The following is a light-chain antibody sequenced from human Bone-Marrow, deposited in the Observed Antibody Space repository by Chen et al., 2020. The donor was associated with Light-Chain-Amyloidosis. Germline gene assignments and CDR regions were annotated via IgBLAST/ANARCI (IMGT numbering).Light chain of an antibody. V-gene: IGLV2-14*03. CDR1: SNDVGVYNY. J-gene: IGLJ3*02. CDR2: DVS. Sequence: QSALTQPASVSGSPGQSITISCTGTSNDVGVYNYVSWYQQHPGKAPKLMIYDVSNVPSGVSNRFSGSKSGNTASLTISGLQAEDEADYYCSSYTSGDTLVFGGGTKVTVL. CDR3: SSYTSGDTLV.